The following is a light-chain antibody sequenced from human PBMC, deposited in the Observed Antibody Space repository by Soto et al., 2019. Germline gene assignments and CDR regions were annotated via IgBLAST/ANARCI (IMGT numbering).Light chain of an antibody. J-gene: IGLJ3*02. Sequence: NFMLTQPHSVSESPGKTVTISCTRSSGNIASNYVQWYQQRPGSAPTTVIYEDNQRPSGVPDRFSGSIDSSSNSAALTISGLNTEDEADYYCQSYDDSHQVFGGGTKLTVL. CDR1: SGNIASNY. CDR2: EDN. CDR3: QSYDDSHQV. V-gene: IGLV6-57*03.